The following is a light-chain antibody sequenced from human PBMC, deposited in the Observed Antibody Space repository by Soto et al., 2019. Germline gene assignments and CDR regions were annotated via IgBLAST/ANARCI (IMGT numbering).Light chain of an antibody. CDR1: QSVSHY. V-gene: IGKV1-39*01. Sequence: DLQMTQSPSSLSASVGDRVTITCRASQSVSHYLNWYQQKPGKAPKLLIYAASRLQSWVPSRFSGSGSGTDFTLTISSLQPEDFATYFCQQSYSTPRTFGQGTKLDIK. CDR3: QQSYSTPRT. J-gene: IGKJ2*02. CDR2: AAS.